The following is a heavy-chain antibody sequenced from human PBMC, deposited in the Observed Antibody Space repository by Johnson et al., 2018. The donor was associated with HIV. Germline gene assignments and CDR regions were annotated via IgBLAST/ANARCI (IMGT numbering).Heavy chain of an antibody. V-gene: IGHV3-NL1*01. CDR3: AKDFRRFCPTPDAFDI. Sequence: QVQLMESGGGLAKPGGSLRLSCAASGFTFSSYAMHWVRQAPGKGLEWVSVMYSGGVTYYADSVSGRFTISRDKYKNTLYLQMNSLRPEDTAVYYFAKDFRRFCPTPDAFDIWGQGTMVTVSS. D-gene: IGHD3-3*01. CDR2: MYSGGVT. CDR1: GFTFSSYA. J-gene: IGHJ3*02.